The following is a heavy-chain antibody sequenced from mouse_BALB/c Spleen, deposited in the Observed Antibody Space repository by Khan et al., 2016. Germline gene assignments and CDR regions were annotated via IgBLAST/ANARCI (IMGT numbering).Heavy chain of an antibody. V-gene: IGHV1-87*01. Sequence: QVQLKQSGAELARLGASVKLSCKASGYTFTTYWMQWVKQRPGQGLEWIGAIYPGNGDTRNTQKFKGKATLTAAKSSRTAYSQLSSVASEDTAVYYGARGNPYYDFDYWGQGTTLTVSS. D-gene: IGHD2-4*01. CDR1: GYTFTTYW. J-gene: IGHJ2*01. CDR3: ARGNPYYDFDY. CDR2: IYPGNGDT.